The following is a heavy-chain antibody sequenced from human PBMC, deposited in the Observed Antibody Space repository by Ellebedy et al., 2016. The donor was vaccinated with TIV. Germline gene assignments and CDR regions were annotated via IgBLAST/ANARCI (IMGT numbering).Heavy chain of an antibody. V-gene: IGHV5-51*01. D-gene: IGHD3-22*01. CDR2: IYPDDSDT. J-gene: IGHJ3*02. CDR3: ARRAYYYDSSGYPTDAFDI. Sequence: GESLKISCKGSGYNFATYWIAWVRQMPGKGLEWMGIIYPDDSDTTYSPSFQGQVTISADKSISTAYLQWSSLKASDTAMYYCARRAYYYDSSGYPTDAFDIWGQGTMVTVSS. CDR1: GYNFATYW.